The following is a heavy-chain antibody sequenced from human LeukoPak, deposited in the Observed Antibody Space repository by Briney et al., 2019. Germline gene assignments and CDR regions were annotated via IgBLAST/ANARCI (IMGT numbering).Heavy chain of an antibody. CDR3: ARDLDGGDPIDY. V-gene: IGHV3-48*02. J-gene: IGHJ4*02. D-gene: IGHD4-17*01. Sequence: PGGSLRLSCAASGFTFSSYSMNWVRQAPGKGLEWISYISSSSNTIYYADSVKGRFTISRDNAKNSLYLQMNSLRDEDTAVYYCARDLDGGDPIDYWGQGTLVTVSS. CDR2: ISSSSNTI. CDR1: GFTFSSYS.